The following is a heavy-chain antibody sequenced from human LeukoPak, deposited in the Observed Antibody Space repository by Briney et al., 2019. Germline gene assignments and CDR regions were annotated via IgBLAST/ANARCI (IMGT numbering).Heavy chain of an antibody. Sequence: GGSLRLSCAASGFTLSRYWMSWVRQAPGKGLEWVANIKQDGSVKCYVDSVKGRFTISRDNAKNSLYLQMNSLRAEDTAVYYCARDLLGDGWFDPWGQGTLVTVSS. D-gene: IGHD2-21*02. CDR2: IKQDGSVK. V-gene: IGHV3-7*01. J-gene: IGHJ5*02. CDR3: ARDLLGDGWFDP. CDR1: GFTLSRYW.